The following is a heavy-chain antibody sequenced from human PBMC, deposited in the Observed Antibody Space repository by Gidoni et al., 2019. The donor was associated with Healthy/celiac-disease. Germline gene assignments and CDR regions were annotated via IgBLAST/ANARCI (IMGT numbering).Heavy chain of an antibody. J-gene: IGHJ6*02. CDR2: ISAYNGNT. V-gene: IGHV1-18*04. CDR1: GYTFTSYG. Sequence: QVQLVQSGAEVKKPGASVKVSCKASGYTFTSYGISWVRQAPGQGLEWMGWISAYNGNTNYAQKLQGRVTMTTDTSTSTAYMELRSLRSDDTAVYYCARDWEGVVVAATPYYYGMDVWGQGTTVTVSS. D-gene: IGHD2-15*01. CDR3: ARDWEGVVVAATPYYYGMDV.